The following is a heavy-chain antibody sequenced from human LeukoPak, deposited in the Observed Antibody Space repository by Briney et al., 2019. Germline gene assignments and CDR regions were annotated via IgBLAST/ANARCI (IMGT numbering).Heavy chain of an antibody. Sequence: SETLSLTCTVSGGSISSSSYYWGWIRQPPGKGLEWIGSIYYSGSTYYNPSLKSRVTISVDTSKNQFSLKLTSVTAADTAVYYCAGSYPVFDYWGQGTLVTVSS. CDR2: IYYSGST. CDR1: GGSISSSSYY. V-gene: IGHV4-39*01. D-gene: IGHD2-2*01. CDR3: AGSYPVFDY. J-gene: IGHJ4*02.